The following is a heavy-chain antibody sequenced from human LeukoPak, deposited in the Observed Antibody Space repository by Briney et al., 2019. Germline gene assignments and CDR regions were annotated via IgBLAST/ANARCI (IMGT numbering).Heavy chain of an antibody. CDR2: INPSGGST. Sequence: ASVKVSCKACGYTFTSYYMHWVRQAPGQGLEWMGIINPSGGSTSYAQKFQGRVTMTRDTSTSTVYMELSSLRSEDTAVYYCARAPWWVGRYTGSGSYYWFDPWGQGTLVTVSS. J-gene: IGHJ5*02. CDR1: GYTFTSYY. D-gene: IGHD3-10*01. V-gene: IGHV1-46*03. CDR3: ARAPWWVGRYTGSGSYYWFDP.